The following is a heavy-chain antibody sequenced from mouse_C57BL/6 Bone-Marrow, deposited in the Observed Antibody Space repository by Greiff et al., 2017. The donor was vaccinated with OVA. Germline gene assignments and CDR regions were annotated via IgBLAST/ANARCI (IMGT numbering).Heavy chain of an antibody. Sequence: EVQLVESGGDLVKPGGSLKLSCTASGFTFSSYGMSWVGQTPDKRLEWVATISSGGSYTYYPDSVKGRVTISRDNAKNTLYLQISSLKSEDSAMYDCERDGGPRAMDYWGQGTSVTVSS. D-gene: IGHD1-1*02. CDR3: ERDGGPRAMDY. V-gene: IGHV5-6*01. CDR1: GFTFSSYG. J-gene: IGHJ4*01. CDR2: ISSGGSYT.